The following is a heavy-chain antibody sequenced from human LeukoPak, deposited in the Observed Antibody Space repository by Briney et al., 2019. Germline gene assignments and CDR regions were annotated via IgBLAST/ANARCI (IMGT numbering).Heavy chain of an antibody. Sequence: GGSLSLSCAVSVFPYSSYDMSWVRHAPGRGLEGVSLISGSGGTTYYADSVKGRFTISRDNSKNTLYLQLESLRAEDTAIYYCGKGYDWYCVHYWGQGTLVTVSS. CDR3: GKGYDWYCVHY. J-gene: IGHJ4*02. CDR1: VFPYSSYD. V-gene: IGHV3-23*01. CDR2: ISGSGGTT. D-gene: IGHD1-7*01.